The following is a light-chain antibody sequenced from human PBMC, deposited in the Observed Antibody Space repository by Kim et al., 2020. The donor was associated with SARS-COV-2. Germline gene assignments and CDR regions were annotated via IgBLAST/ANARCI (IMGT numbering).Light chain of an antibody. Sequence: GQWITIARTETRSDIGGYNYVAWYQQQPGKAPTLMIYDVSKRPSGVSNRFSGSKSGNTASLTISGLQAEDEADYYCSSYTSSSTVVFGGGTQLTVL. J-gene: IGLJ2*01. CDR3: SSYTSSSTVV. CDR2: DVS. CDR1: RSDIGGYNY. V-gene: IGLV2-14*04.